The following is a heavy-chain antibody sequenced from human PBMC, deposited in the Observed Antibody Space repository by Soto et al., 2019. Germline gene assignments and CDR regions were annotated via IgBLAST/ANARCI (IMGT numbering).Heavy chain of an antibody. J-gene: IGHJ4*02. V-gene: IGHV3-23*01. CDR3: AGGGGRFGEFTHYLDH. Sequence: GGSLRLSCAASGFTFTNHAMSWVRQAPGKGLEWVSAISGSGGGTYYADSVKGRFTISRDNSDNTMYLQMNSLRAEDTAVYFCAGGGGRFGEFTHYLDHWGQGTLVTVSS. CDR2: ISGSGGGT. CDR1: GFTFTNHA. D-gene: IGHD3-10*01.